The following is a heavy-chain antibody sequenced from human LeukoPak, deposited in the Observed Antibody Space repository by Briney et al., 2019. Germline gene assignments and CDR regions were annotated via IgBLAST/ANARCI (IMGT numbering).Heavy chain of an antibody. D-gene: IGHD5-12*01. CDR3: ARDKGGYDLAHVAFDI. CDR2: ISSSSSTI. J-gene: IGHJ3*02. CDR1: GFTFSSYS. Sequence: PGGSLRLSCAASGFTFSSYSMNWVRQAPGKGLEWVSYISSSSSTIYYADSVKGRFTISRDNAKNSLYLQMNSLRAEDTAVYYCARDKGGYDLAHVAFDIWGQGTMVTVSS. V-gene: IGHV3-48*04.